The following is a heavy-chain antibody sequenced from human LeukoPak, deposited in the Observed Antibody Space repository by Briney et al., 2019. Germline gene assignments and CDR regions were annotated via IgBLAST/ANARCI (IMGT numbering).Heavy chain of an antibody. V-gene: IGHV1-69*05. CDR3: ARPQPPYYYDSSGYYGSYPLDY. Sequence: ASVKVSCKASGGTFISYAISWVRQAPGQGLEWMGGIIPIFGRANYAQKFQGRVTITTDESTSTAYMELSSLRSEDTAVYYCARPQPPYYYDSSGYYGSYPLDYWGQGTLVTVSS. CDR1: GGTFISYA. J-gene: IGHJ4*02. CDR2: IIPIFGRA. D-gene: IGHD3-22*01.